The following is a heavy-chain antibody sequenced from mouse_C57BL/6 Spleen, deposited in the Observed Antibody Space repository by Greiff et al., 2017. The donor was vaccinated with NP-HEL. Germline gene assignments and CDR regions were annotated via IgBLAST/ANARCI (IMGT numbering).Heavy chain of an antibody. CDR3: ARDGQYFDY. V-gene: IGHV5-4*01. J-gene: IGHJ2*01. Sequence: EVKLVESGGGLVKPGGSLKLSCAASGFTFSSYAMSWVRQTPEKRLEWVATISDGGSYTYYPENVKGRFTISRDNAKNNLYLQMSHLKSEDTAMYYCARDGQYFDYWGQGTTLTVSS. D-gene: IGHD3-3*01. CDR2: ISDGGSYT. CDR1: GFTFSSYA.